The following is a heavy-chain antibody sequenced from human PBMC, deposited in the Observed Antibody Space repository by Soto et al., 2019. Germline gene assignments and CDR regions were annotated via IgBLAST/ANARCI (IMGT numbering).Heavy chain of an antibody. V-gene: IGHV3-23*01. CDR1: GFTFRSYT. CDR2: ISGSGGST. Sequence: PGGSLILSCAASGFTFRSYTMSWVRQAPGKGLEWVSAISGSGGSTYYADSVKGRFTISRDNSKNTLYLQMNSLRAEDTAVYYCAKDGGGSYRKPYYFDYWGQGTLVTVSS. D-gene: IGHD1-26*01. CDR3: AKDGGGSYRKPYYFDY. J-gene: IGHJ4*02.